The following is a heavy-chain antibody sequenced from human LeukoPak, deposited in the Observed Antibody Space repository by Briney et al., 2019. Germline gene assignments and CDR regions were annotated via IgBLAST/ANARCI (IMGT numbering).Heavy chain of an antibody. CDR2: IYSGGST. V-gene: IGHV3-53*01. D-gene: IGHD3-16*01. CDR3: ARDVGDEGNY. CDR1: GFTVSSNY. Sequence: GGSLRLSCAASGFTVSSNYMSWVRQAPGKGLEWVSVIYSGGSTYYADSEKGRFTISGDNSKNTLYLQMSSLRTADTAVYYCARDVGDEGNYWGQGTLVTVSS. J-gene: IGHJ4*02.